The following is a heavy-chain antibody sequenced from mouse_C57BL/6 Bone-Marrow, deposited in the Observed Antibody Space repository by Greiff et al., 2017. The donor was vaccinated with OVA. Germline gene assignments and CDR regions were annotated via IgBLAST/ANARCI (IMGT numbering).Heavy chain of an antibody. J-gene: IGHJ1*03. V-gene: IGHV8-12*01. Sequence: QVTLKESGPGILQSSQTLSLTCSFSGFSLSTSGMGVSWIRQPSGKGLEWLAHIYWDDDKRYNPSLKSRLTISKDTSRNQVFLKITSVDTADTATYYCARSEGGYWTYWYFDVWGTGTTVTVSS. CDR2: IYWDDDK. CDR1: GFSLSTSGMG. D-gene: IGHD2-3*01. CDR3: ARSEGGYWTYWYFDV.